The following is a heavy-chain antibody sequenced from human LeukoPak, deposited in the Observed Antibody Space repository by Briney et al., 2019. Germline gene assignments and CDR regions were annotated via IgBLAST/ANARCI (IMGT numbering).Heavy chain of an antibody. Sequence: GGSLRLSCAASGFTFSSYGMHWVRQAPGKGLEWVAVISYDGSNKYYADSVKGRFTISRDNSKNTLYLQMDSLRAEDTAVYSCARGGSGRTQDDTYDIWGQGTKVTVSS. CDR1: GFTFSSYG. CDR2: ISYDGSNK. CDR3: ARGGSGRTQDDTYDI. J-gene: IGHJ3*02. D-gene: IGHD3-10*01. V-gene: IGHV3-30*03.